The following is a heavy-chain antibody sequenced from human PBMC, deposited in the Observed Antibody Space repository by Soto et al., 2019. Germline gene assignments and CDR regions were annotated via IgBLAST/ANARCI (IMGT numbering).Heavy chain of an antibody. CDR3: ARAGSSSFYYYSGMDV. V-gene: IGHV1-2*02. CDR1: GYTFTGYY. CDR2: INPNSGGT. D-gene: IGHD6-13*01. J-gene: IGHJ6*02. Sequence: ASVKVSCKASGYTFTGYYMHWVRQAPGQGLEWMGWINPNSGGTNYAQKFQGRVTMTRDTSISTAYMELSRLRSDDTAVYYCARAGSSSFYYYSGMDVWGQGTTVTVSS.